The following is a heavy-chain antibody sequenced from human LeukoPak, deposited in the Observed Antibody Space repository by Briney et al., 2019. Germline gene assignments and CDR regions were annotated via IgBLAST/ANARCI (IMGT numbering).Heavy chain of an antibody. CDR2: NSYSVNT. Sequence: KTSETLSLTCAVSGGSISTYYWTWLRQPPGKGLEWIGYNSYSVNTNYNPSLRSRVSISVDMSKSQFSLKLTSVTAADTAVYYCARAGSGWSFDYWGQGTLVTVSS. V-gene: IGHV4-59*01. CDR1: GGSISTYY. J-gene: IGHJ4*02. D-gene: IGHD6-19*01. CDR3: ARAGSGWSFDY.